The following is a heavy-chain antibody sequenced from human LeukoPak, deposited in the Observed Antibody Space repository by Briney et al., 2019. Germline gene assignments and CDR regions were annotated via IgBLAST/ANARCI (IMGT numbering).Heavy chain of an antibody. CDR2: IWYDGSNK. CDR3: AREIAAAGPEWFDP. CDR1: GFTFSSYG. D-gene: IGHD6-13*01. J-gene: IGHJ5*02. V-gene: IGHV3-33*01. Sequence: GGSLRLSCAASGFTFSSYGMHWVRQAPGKGLEWVAVIWYDGSNKYYADSVKGRFTISRDNSKNSLYLQMNSLRAEDTALYHCAREIAAAGPEWFDPWGQGTLVTVSS.